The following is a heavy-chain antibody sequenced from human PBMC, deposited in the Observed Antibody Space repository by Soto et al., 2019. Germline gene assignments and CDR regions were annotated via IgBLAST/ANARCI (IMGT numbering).Heavy chain of an antibody. V-gene: IGHV1-18*01. CDR1: GYTFTSYH. CDR2: ISAYNGNT. CDR3: ARDSPPPRE. J-gene: IGHJ4*02. Sequence: QVQLVQSGAEVKKPGASVKVSCKASGYTFTSYHITWVRQAPGQGLEWMGWISAYNGNTNYAQKPQGRDTMTTDTATSTVYMELRSLRSDDTAVYYCARDSPPPREWGQGTLVTVSS.